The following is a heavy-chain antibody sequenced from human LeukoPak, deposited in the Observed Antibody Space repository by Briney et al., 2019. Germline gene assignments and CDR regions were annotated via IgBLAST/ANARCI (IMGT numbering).Heavy chain of an antibody. Sequence: GGSLRLSCAASGFTFSDYYMSWIRQTPGKGLEWVANIKEDGSEKHYVDSVKGRFIISRDNAENLVYLQMNSLRAEDTAVYYCAMSTVFDYWGQGILVAVS. CDR1: GFTFSDYY. V-gene: IGHV3-7*03. CDR3: AMSTVFDY. J-gene: IGHJ4*02. D-gene: IGHD2-8*02. CDR2: IKEDGSEK.